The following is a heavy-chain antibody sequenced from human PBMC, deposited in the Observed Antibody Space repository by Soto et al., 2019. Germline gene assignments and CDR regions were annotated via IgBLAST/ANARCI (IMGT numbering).Heavy chain of an antibody. J-gene: IGHJ4*02. CDR1: CYSFTHYG. D-gene: IGHD2-2*01. Sequence: QVQLVQSGAEVKEPGASVKVSCKASCYSFTHYGFSWVRQAPGPGLEWMAWTSADNGDTNYAPKLHGRVTLTTDTSTGTAYRELRSLRSDDTAVYYCARDESRTCTSSNGYYFDYWGQGTLVSVSS. V-gene: IGHV1-18*04. CDR2: TSADNGDT. CDR3: ARDESRTCTSSNGYYFDY.